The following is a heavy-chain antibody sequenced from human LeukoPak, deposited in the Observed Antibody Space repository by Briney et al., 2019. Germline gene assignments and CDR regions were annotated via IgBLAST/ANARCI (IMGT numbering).Heavy chain of an antibody. CDR2: ISSSSSYI. CDR1: GFTFSSYS. V-gene: IGHV3-21*01. D-gene: IGHD5-18*01. CDR3: ARDGRYSYGYPANYYMDV. Sequence: GGSLRLSCAASGFTFSSYSMNWVRQAPGKGLEWVSSISSSSSYIYYADSVKGRFTISRDNAKNSLYLQMNSLRAEDTAVYYCARDGRYSYGYPANYYMDVWGKGTTVTVSS. J-gene: IGHJ6*03.